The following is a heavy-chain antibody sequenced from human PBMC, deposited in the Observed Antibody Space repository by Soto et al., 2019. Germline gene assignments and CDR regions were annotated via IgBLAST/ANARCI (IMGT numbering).Heavy chain of an antibody. J-gene: IGHJ6*02. CDR2: ISYSGST. CDR3: ARALPSYYYYGMDV. V-gene: IGHV4-31*03. Sequence: QVQLQESGPGLVKPSQTLSLTCTVSGGSVSSGGYYWSWIRQHPGKGLEWIGYISYSGSTYYNPSLQSRPTIXVXTXXNQFSLKLSSVTAADTAVYYCARALPSYYYYGMDVWGQGTTVTVSS. CDR1: GGSVSSGGYY.